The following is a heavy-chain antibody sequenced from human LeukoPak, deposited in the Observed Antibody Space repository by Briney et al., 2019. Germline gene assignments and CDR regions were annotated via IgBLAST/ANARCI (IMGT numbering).Heavy chain of an antibody. CDR3: ARVLGQLVDY. J-gene: IGHJ4*02. V-gene: IGHV3-21*01. CDR2: ISSSSSYI. CDR1: GFTFSSYS. D-gene: IGHD6-6*01. Sequence: GGSLRLSCAASGFTFSSYSMNWVRQAPGKGLEWVSSISSSSSYIYYADSVKGRFTISRDNAKNSLYLRMNSLRAEDTAVYYCARVLGQLVDYWGQGTLVTVSS.